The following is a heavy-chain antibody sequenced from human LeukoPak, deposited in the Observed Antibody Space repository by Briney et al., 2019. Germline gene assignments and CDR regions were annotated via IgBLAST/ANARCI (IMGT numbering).Heavy chain of an antibody. CDR3: ASNWGGDEYYFDF. Sequence: SETLSLTCTVSGGSIRGSSYYWAWIRRPPGKGLEWIASIYYSGSTYYNPSLKRRVTISVDTSKNQFSLRLSSVTAADTAVYYCASNWGGDEYYFDFWGQGSLVPVSS. V-gene: IGHV4-39*01. D-gene: IGHD7-27*01. J-gene: IGHJ4*02. CDR2: IYYSGST. CDR1: GGSIRGSSYY.